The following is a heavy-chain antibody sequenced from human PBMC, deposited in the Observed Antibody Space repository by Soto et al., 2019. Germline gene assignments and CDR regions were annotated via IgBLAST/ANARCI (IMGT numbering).Heavy chain of an antibody. D-gene: IGHD5-18*01. CDR1: GFTFSSYG. Sequence: PGGSLRLSCAASGFTFSSYGMHWVRQAPGKGLEWVAVIWYDGSNKYYADSVKGRFTISRDNSKNTLYLQMNSLRAEDTAVYYCASNGAMVTRIKKAKFDYWGQGTLVTVSS. CDR2: IWYDGSNK. V-gene: IGHV3-33*01. J-gene: IGHJ4*02. CDR3: ASNGAMVTRIKKAKFDY.